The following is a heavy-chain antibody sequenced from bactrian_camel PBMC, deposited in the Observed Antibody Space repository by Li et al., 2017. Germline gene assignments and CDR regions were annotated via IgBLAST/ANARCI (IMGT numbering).Heavy chain of an antibody. J-gene: IGHJ4*01. V-gene: IGHV3S31*01. D-gene: IGHD5*01. CDR3: VTVGLAHPLIDY. CDR2: INHGSTSA. Sequence: VQLVESGGGSVQAGGSLRLQCTASGFTFSSYAMSWVRQAPGKGLEWVSAINHGSTSAYYADSVKGRFTISRDNAKNTLYLQLISLKTDDTAMYYCVTVGLAHPLIDYWGQGTQVTVS. CDR1: GFTFSSYA.